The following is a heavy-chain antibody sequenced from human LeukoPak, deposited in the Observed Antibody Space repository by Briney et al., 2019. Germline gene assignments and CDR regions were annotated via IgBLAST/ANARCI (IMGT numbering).Heavy chain of an antibody. D-gene: IGHD3-10*01. CDR1: VFIISKDW. Sequence: PGGSLRLSCAASVFIISKDWMSGVRQAPGKGREWVARVKSRSASETTDYAAAVKGRFTISRDESKNTLYLQMNSLKTEDTAVYYCTRIQGWGSGSYYRDFWGQGTLVTVSS. CDR3: TRIQGWGSGSYYRDF. V-gene: IGHV3-15*01. J-gene: IGHJ4*02. CDR2: VKSRSASETT.